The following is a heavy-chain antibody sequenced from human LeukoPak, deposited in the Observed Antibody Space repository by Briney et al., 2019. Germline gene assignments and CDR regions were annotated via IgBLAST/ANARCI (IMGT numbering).Heavy chain of an antibody. CDR3: DEERLRCSSTSGYLEH. Sequence: ASVKVSCKASGYTFTSYYMHWVRHAPGQGLEWMGIINPSGGSASDAQKFQGRVTMTRDTSRSTVYTELSGLRSEDTAVYYRDEERLRCSSTSGYLEHRGQGHLVTVPS. CDR1: GYTFTSYY. D-gene: IGHD2-2*01. V-gene: IGHV1-46*01. CDR2: INPSGGSA. J-gene: IGHJ1*01.